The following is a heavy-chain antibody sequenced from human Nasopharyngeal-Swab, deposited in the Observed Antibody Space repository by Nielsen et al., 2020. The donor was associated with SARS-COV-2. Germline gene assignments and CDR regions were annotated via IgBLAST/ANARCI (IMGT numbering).Heavy chain of an antibody. CDR2: IWHDGTNK. D-gene: IGHD4-17*01. V-gene: IGHV3-33*08. CDR3: ARDAPAHYGAFY. Sequence: GGSLRLSCAASGFTFSSFGMHWVRQAPGKGLEWVAGIWHDGTNKYYAESVKGRFSISRDTSKNTLYLQMDSLRGEDTAVYYCARDAPAHYGAFYWGRGTLVTVSS. CDR1: GFTFSSFG. J-gene: IGHJ4*02.